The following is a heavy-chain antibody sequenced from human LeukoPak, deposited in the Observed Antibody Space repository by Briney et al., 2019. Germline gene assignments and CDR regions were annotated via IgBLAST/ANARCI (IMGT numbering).Heavy chain of an antibody. Sequence: GGSLRLSCAASGFTFSSYAMSWVRQAPGKGLEWVSGISGSGDNTYYADSVKGRFTISRDNSKNTLYLQMNSLRAEDTAVYYCAKKGPYYYDSSGYSLPTEYFQHWGQGTLVTVSS. V-gene: IGHV3-23*01. CDR2: ISGSGDNT. CDR1: GFTFSSYA. D-gene: IGHD3-22*01. CDR3: AKKGPYYYDSSGYSLPTEYFQH. J-gene: IGHJ1*01.